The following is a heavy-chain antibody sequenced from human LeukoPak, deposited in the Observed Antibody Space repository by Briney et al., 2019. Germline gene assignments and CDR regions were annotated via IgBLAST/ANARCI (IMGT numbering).Heavy chain of an antibody. CDR3: ARGVLVVVPAAGAFDI. J-gene: IGHJ3*02. D-gene: IGHD2-2*01. V-gene: IGHV4-4*07. CDR1: GGSISSYY. CDR2: IYTSGST. Sequence: SETLSLTCTVSGGSISSYYWSWIRQPAGKGLEWIGRIYTSGSTNYNPSLKSRVTMSVDTSKNQFSLKLSSVTAADTAVYYCARGVLVVVPAAGAFDIWAKGQWSPSLQ.